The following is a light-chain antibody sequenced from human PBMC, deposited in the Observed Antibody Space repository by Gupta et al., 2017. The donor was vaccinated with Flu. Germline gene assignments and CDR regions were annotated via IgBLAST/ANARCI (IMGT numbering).Light chain of an antibody. CDR2: LVS. CDR3: MQGATWPWA. J-gene: IGKJ1*01. V-gene: IGKV2-30*01. Sequence: LHLLLQRPCTTPSGLIYLVSLRDSGVPDKFSGIGSGTEFTLKISRVAAEEVGVYFCMQGATWPWAFGQGTKVEL.